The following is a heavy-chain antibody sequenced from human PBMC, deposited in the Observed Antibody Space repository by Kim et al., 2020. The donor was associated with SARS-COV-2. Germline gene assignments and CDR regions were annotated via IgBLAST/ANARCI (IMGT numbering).Heavy chain of an antibody. Sequence: SETLSLTCTVSGGSISSYYWSWIRQPPGKGLEWIGYIYYSGSTNYNPSLKSRVTISVDTSKNQLSLKLSSVTAADTAVYYCARDRGDGYNLGYFDYWGQGTLVTVSS. J-gene: IGHJ4*02. CDR2: IYYSGST. CDR3: ARDRGDGYNLGYFDY. V-gene: IGHV4-59*13. CDR1: GGSISSYY. D-gene: IGHD5-12*01.